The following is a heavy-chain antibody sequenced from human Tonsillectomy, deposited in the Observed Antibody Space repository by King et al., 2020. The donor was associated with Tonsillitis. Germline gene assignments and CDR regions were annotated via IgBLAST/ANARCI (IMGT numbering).Heavy chain of an antibody. CDR3: ASNWGSNS. V-gene: IGHV4-34*01. CDR1: GGSFSGYF. D-gene: IGHD7-27*01. CDR2: INHSGTT. Sequence: QVQLQQLGAGLLKPSETLSLTCAVYGGSFSGYFWSWIRHPPGKGLEWIGEINHSGTTNYNPSLKSRVTISVDTSKTHFSLNLSSVTAADTAVYYCASNWGSNSWGQGTLVTVSS. J-gene: IGHJ4*02.